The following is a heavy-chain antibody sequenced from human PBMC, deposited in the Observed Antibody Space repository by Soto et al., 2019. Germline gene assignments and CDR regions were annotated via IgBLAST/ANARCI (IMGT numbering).Heavy chain of an antibody. D-gene: IGHD2-15*01. CDR1: GYTFTSYA. Sequence: GASVKVSCKASGYTFTSYAMHWVRQAPGQRLEWMGWINAGNGNTKYSQKFQGRVTITRDTSASTAYMELSSLRSEDTAVYYCARDKGYCSGGSCYPADFDYWGQGTLVTVSS. CDR2: INAGNGNT. V-gene: IGHV1-3*01. CDR3: ARDKGYCSGGSCYPADFDY. J-gene: IGHJ4*02.